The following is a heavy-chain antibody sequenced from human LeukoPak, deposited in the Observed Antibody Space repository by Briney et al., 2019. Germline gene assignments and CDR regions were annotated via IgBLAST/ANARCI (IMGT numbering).Heavy chain of an antibody. CDR2: IYTSGST. CDR1: GGSISSYY. Sequence: SETLSLTCTVSGGSISSYYWSWIRQPPGKGLEWIGYIYTSGSTNYNPSLKGRVTISVDTSKNQFSLKLSSVTAADTAVYYCAICAKSGGYSRYCSYTMDVWGKGTTVTVSS. V-gene: IGHV4-4*09. J-gene: IGHJ6*04. CDR3: AICAKSGGYSRYCSYTMDV. D-gene: IGHD2-15*01.